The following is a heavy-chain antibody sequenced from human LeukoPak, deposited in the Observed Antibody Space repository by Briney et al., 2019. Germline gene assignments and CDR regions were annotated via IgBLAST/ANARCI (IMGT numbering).Heavy chain of an antibody. D-gene: IGHD4-17*01. CDR1: GFTFSSYW. CDR3: AREGGHDYGYYEGHFDY. Sequence: PGGSLRLSCAASGFTFSSYWMSWVRQAPGKGLELVANIKQDGSEKYYVDSVKGRFTISRDNAKNSLYLQMNSLRAEDTAVYYCAREGGHDYGYYEGHFDYWRQGTLVTVSS. J-gene: IGHJ4*02. CDR2: IKQDGSEK. V-gene: IGHV3-7*01.